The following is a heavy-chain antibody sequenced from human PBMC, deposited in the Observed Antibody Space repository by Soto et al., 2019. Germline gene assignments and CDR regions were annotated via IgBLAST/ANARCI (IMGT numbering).Heavy chain of an antibody. V-gene: IGHV3-30-3*01. CDR1: GFTFSSYA. J-gene: IGHJ3*02. CDR2: ISYDGSNK. CDR3: ARDHQSAFDI. Sequence: QVQLVESGGGVVQPGRSLRLSCAASGFTFSSYAMHWVRQAPGKGLEWVAVISYDGSNKYYADSVKGRFTISRDNSKNTPYLQMNSLRAEDTAVYYCARDHQSAFDIWGQGTMVTVSS.